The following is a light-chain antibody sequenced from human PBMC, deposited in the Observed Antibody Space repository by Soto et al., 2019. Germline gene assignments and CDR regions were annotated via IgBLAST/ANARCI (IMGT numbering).Light chain of an antibody. J-gene: IGLJ1*01. V-gene: IGLV4-69*01. CDR1: SGHSSYA. CDR3: QTWGTGIGV. CDR2: LNSDGSH. Sequence: QSVLTQSPSASASLGASVKLTCTLSSGHSSYAIAWHQQQPEKGPRYSMKLNSDGSHSKGDGIPDRFSGSSSGAERYLTISSLQSEDEADYYCQTWGTGIGVFGTGTKLTVL.